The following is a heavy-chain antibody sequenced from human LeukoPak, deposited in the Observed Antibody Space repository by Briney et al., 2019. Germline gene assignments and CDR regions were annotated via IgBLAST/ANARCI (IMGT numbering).Heavy chain of an antibody. Sequence: SETLSLTCTVSGGSISSGGYYWSWIRQPPGKGLEWIGYIYHSGSTYYNPSLKSRVTISVDRSKNQFSLKLSSVTAADSAVYYCARDSEQQLILGWFDPWGQGTLVTVSS. D-gene: IGHD6-13*01. V-gene: IGHV4-30-2*01. CDR2: IYHSGST. CDR3: ARDSEQQLILGWFDP. J-gene: IGHJ5*02. CDR1: GGSISSGGYY.